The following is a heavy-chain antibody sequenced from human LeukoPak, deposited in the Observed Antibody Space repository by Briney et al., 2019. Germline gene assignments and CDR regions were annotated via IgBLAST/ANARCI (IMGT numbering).Heavy chain of an antibody. CDR1: GGSFSGYY. D-gene: IGHD3-3*01. CDR2: INHSGSN. Sequence: SETLSLTCALYGGSFSGYYWSWIRQPPGKGLEWIGEINHSGSNNFNPSLKARVTISVKTSKKHFSLRLSSVTAADTAVYHCARGVVRNYDFWSGLKIWFDPWGQGTLVTVSS. V-gene: IGHV4-34*01. J-gene: IGHJ5*02. CDR3: ARGVVRNYDFWSGLKIWFDP.